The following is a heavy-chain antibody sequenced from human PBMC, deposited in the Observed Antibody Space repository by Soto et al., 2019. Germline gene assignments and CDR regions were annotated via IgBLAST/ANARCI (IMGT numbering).Heavy chain of an antibody. CDR3: AIGEWGGTPAEYFQH. D-gene: IGHD2-15*01. V-gene: IGHV1-18*04. Sequence: QVQLVQSGAEVKKPGASVKVSCKASGYTFTSYGISWVRQAPGQGLEWMGWISAYNGNTNYAQKLQGRVTMTTDTSTSTAYMELRSMRSDVTAVYYCAIGEWGGTPAEYFQHWGQGTLVTVSS. CDR2: ISAYNGNT. J-gene: IGHJ1*01. CDR1: GYTFTSYG.